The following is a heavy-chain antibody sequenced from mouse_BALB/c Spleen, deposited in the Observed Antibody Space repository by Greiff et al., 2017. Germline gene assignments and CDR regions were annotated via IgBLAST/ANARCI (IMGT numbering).Heavy chain of an antibody. Sequence: EVKLQESGPGLVKPSQSLSLTCTVTGYSITSDYAWNWIRQFPGNKLEWMGYISYSGSTSYNPSLKSRISITRDTSKNQFFLQLNSVTTEDTATYYCADSFYYGSRSYAMDYWGQGTSVTVSS. CDR3: ADSFYYGSRSYAMDY. D-gene: IGHD1-1*01. V-gene: IGHV3-2*02. J-gene: IGHJ4*01. CDR1: GYSITSDYA. CDR2: ISYSGST.